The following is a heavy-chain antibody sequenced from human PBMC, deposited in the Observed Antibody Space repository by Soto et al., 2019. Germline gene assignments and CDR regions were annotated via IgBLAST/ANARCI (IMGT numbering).Heavy chain of an antibody. J-gene: IGHJ4*02. CDR3: ARTKYYYGSGSYSGSAY. CDR2: ISAYNGNT. Sequence: ASVKVSCKAPGYTFTSYGISWVRQAPGQGLEWMGWISAYNGNTNYAQKLQGRVTMTTDTSTSTAYMELRSLRSDDTAVYYCARTKYYYGSGSYSGSAYWGQGTLVTVSS. V-gene: IGHV1-18*01. CDR1: GYTFTSYG. D-gene: IGHD3-10*01.